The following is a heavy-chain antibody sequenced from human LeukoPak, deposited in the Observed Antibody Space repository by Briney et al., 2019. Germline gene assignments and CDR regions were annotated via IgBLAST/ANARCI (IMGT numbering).Heavy chain of an antibody. J-gene: IGHJ4*02. D-gene: IGHD5-12*01. V-gene: IGHV3-23*01. CDR1: GFAFSSFA. CDR3: AKGYWLRFYFDA. Sequence: GGSLRLSCAASGFAFSSFAMTWVRQAPGKGLEWVSAISGPGVTTYYTDSVRGRLTITRDNSGNTLYLEMNSLRVEDTAVYYCAKGYWLRFYFDAWGQGTLVTVSS. CDR2: ISGPGVTT.